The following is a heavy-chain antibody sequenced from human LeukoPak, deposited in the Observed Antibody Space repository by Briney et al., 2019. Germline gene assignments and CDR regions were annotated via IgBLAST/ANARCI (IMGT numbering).Heavy chain of an antibody. CDR3: ARVSAEGAFDI. V-gene: IGHV4-38-2*02. CDR1: GYSISSGYY. J-gene: IGHJ3*02. CDR2: IYHSGST. Sequence: SETLSLTCTVSGYSISSGYYWGWIRQPPGKGLEWIGSIYHSGSTYYNPSLKSRVTISVDTSKNQFSLKLSSVTAADTAEYYCARVSAEGAFDIWGQGTMVTVSS.